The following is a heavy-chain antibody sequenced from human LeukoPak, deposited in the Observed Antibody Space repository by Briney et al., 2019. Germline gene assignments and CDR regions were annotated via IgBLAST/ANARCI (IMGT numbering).Heavy chain of an antibody. Sequence: GGSLRLSCAASGFTFSSYAMSWVRQAPGKGLEWVSAISGSGGSTYYADSVKGRFTISRDNSKNTLYLQRNSRRAEDTAVYYCAKPPPYYDIFTFDYWGQGTLVTVSS. D-gene: IGHD3-9*01. J-gene: IGHJ4*02. V-gene: IGHV3-23*01. CDR2: ISGSGGST. CDR1: GFTFSSYA. CDR3: AKPPPYYDIFTFDY.